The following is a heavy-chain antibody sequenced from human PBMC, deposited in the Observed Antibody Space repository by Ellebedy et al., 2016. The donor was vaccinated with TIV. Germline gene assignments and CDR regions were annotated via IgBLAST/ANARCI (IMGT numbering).Heavy chain of an antibody. CDR2: ISSEGSTT. CDR1: GFTFSSYW. J-gene: IGHJ4*02. Sequence: GGSLRLSXAASGFTFSSYWMHWVRQAPGKRLVWVSRISSEGSTTTYADSARGRFTISRDNAKNTLYLQMNSLRAEDTAVYYCARGDGSSGWYFDYWGQGTLVTVSS. CDR3: ARGDGSSGWYFDY. V-gene: IGHV3-74*03. D-gene: IGHD6-19*01.